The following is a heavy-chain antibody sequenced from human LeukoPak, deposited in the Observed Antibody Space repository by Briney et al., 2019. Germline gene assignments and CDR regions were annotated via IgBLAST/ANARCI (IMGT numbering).Heavy chain of an antibody. CDR2: IYTSGST. CDR1: GGSISSYY. Sequence: SETLSLTCTVSGGSISSYYWSWIRQPAGKGLEWIGRIYTSGSTNYNPSLKSRVTISVDKSKNQFSLKLSSVTAADTAVYYCAXQRSFLYYYYYMDVWGKGTTVTVSS. D-gene: IGHD6-25*01. CDR3: AXQRSFLYYYYYMDV. V-gene: IGHV4-4*07. J-gene: IGHJ6*03.